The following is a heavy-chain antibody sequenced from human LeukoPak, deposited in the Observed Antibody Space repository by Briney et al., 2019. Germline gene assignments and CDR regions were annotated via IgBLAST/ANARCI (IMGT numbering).Heavy chain of an antibody. CDR1: GFIFNNYW. J-gene: IGHJ4*02. Sequence: GGSLRLSCAASGFIFNNYWMHWVRHVPGKGLVWVSRINSDGSRTTYADSVKGRFTISRDNAKNTLYLQMNSLRAEGTAVYYCARGPLSSSWTGFDYWGQGTLVTVSS. CDR3: ARGPLSSSWTGFDY. D-gene: IGHD6-13*01. V-gene: IGHV3-74*03. CDR2: INSDGSRT.